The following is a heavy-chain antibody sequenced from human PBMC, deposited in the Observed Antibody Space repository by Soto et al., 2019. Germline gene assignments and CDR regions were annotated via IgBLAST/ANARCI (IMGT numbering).Heavy chain of an antibody. Sequence: GGSLTLSCAASGFTFSSYAMSWVRQAPGKGLEWVSAISGSGGSTYYADSVKGRFTISRDNSKNTLYLQMNSLRAEDTAVYYCAKDGSYTVAATRNYDYWGQGTLVTVSS. CDR1: GFTFSSYA. D-gene: IGHD6-19*01. CDR3: AKDGSYTVAATRNYDY. V-gene: IGHV3-23*01. J-gene: IGHJ4*02. CDR2: ISGSGGST.